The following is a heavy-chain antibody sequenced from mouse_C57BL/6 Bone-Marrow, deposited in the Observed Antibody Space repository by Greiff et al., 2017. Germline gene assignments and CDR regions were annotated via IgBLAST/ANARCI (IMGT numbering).Heavy chain of an antibody. CDR3: ARRRDYGTWFAY. CDR1: GYTFTSYW. Sequence: VQLQQPGAELVMPGASVKLSCKASGYTFTSYWMHWVKQRPGQGLEWIGEIDPSDSYTNYNQKFKGKSTLTVDKSSSTAYMQLSSLTSEDSAVYYCARRRDYGTWFAYWGQVTLVTVSA. D-gene: IGHD1-1*02. CDR2: IDPSDSYT. J-gene: IGHJ3*01. V-gene: IGHV1-69*01.